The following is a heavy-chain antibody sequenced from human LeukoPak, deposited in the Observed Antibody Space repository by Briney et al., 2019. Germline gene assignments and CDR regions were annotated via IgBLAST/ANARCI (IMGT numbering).Heavy chain of an antibody. CDR3: ARDAEGGLVL. D-gene: IGHD6-19*01. J-gene: IGHJ4*02. Sequence: ASVNVSCKASRYTFTSYDINWVRQATGQPLEWMGWMNPNIGNRGYAQKFQARVTMTRNTSISTAYMELSSLRSEETAVYYCARDAEGGLVLWGQGTLVTVPS. CDR2: MNPNIGNR. V-gene: IGHV1-8*01. CDR1: RYTFTSYD.